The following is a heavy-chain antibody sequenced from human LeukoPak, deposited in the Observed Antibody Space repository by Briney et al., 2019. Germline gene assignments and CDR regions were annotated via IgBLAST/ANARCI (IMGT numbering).Heavy chain of an antibody. CDR2: IWNDGSHQ. CDR3: ARDATEYGDSHFDW. V-gene: IGHV3-33*01. J-gene: IGHJ4*02. Sequence: PGGSLRLSRSASGFTFSSYGMHWVRQAPGKGLEWVAVIWNDGSHQYYADSEKGRFTISRDNSRNTVYLQMNRLRVEDTAVYYCARDATEYGDSHFDWWGQGTLVTVSS. CDR1: GFTFSSYG. D-gene: IGHD4-17*01.